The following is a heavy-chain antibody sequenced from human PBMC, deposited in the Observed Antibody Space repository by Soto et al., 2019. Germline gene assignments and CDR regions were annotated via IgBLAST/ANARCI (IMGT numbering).Heavy chain of an antibody. CDR3: EKAVVPAAIRGYDYGMDV. Sequence: PGGSLRLSCAASGFPFSSYAMSWVRQSPGKGLEWVSAISVSGGSTYYADSVKGRFTIYRDNSKNTLYLQMNSLRAEDTAVYYCEKAVVPAAIRGYDYGMDVWGKGTTVTVSS. CDR2: ISVSGGST. CDR1: GFPFSSYA. J-gene: IGHJ6*04. D-gene: IGHD2-2*02. V-gene: IGHV3-23*01.